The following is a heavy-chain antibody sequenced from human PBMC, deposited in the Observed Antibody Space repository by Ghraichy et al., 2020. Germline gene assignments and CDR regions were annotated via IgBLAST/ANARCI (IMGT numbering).Heavy chain of an antibody. J-gene: IGHJ4*02. CDR2: IKQDGGEK. CDR1: GFTFGSNG. D-gene: IGHD1-26*01. Sequence: GGSLRLSCAASGFTFGSNGMTWVRQAPGKGLEWVGNIKQDGGEKYYVGSVKGRFSISRDNAKNSLYLQMNSLRDEDTAVYYCARAVHRVGPYLDYWGQGTLVTCSS. CDR3: ARAVHRVGPYLDY. V-gene: IGHV3-7*01.